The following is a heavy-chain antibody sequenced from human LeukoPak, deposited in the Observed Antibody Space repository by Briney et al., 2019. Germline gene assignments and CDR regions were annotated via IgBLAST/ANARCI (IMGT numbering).Heavy chain of an antibody. J-gene: IGHJ4*02. Sequence: ASVKVSCKASGYTFTGYYMHWVRQAPGQGLEWMGWINPNSGGTNYAQKFQGRVTMTRDTSISTAYMELSRLRSDDTAVYYCARGDTAMVTLKMYYFDYWGQGTLVTVSS. CDR1: GYTFTGYY. V-gene: IGHV1-2*02. D-gene: IGHD5-18*01. CDR2: INPNSGGT. CDR3: ARGDTAMVTLKMYYFDY.